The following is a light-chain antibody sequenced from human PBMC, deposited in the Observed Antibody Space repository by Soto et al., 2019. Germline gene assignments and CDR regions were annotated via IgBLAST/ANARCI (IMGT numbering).Light chain of an antibody. CDR3: SSYTGSTTWV. V-gene: IGLV2-14*01. CDR2: GVT. Sequence: QSALTQPASVSGSPGQSIAISCTGTSSDVGGYNYVSWYQQHPGKAPKLMIYGVTNRPSGVSDRFSGSKSGNTASLTISGPQAEDEADYYCSSYTGSTTWVFGGGTKLTVL. CDR1: SSDVGGYNY. J-gene: IGLJ3*02.